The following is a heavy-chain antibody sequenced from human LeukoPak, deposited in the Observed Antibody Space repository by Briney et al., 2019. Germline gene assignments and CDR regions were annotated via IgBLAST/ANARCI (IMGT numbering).Heavy chain of an antibody. V-gene: IGHV4-4*02. J-gene: IGHJ5*02. CDR1: GGSISSSNW. CDR3: ARDLGIAVAGTGWFDT. Sequence: PSGTLSLTCAVSGGSISSSNWWSWVRQPPGRGREGIGEIYHSGSTNYNPSLKSRVTISVDKSKNQFSLKLSSVTAADTAVYYCARDLGIAVAGTGWFDTWGQGTLVTVSS. CDR2: IYHSGST. D-gene: IGHD6-19*01.